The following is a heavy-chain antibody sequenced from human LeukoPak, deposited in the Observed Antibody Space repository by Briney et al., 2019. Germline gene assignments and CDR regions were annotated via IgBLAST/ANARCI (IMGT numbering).Heavy chain of an antibody. CDR1: GYTFTSYY. CDR3: ARARGRITIFGVVIEQYYGMDV. D-gene: IGHD3-3*01. Sequence: GASVKVSCKASGYTFTSYYMHWVRQAPGQGLEWMGIINPSGGSTSYAQKFQGRVTMTRDTSTSTVYMELSSLRSEDTAVYYCARARGRITIFGVVIEQYYGMDVWGQGTTVTVSS. CDR2: INPSGGST. V-gene: IGHV1-46*01. J-gene: IGHJ6*02.